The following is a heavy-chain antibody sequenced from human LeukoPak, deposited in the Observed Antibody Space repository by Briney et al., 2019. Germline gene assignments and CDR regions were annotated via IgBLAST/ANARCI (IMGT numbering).Heavy chain of an antibody. J-gene: IGHJ3*02. V-gene: IGHV4-61*02. Sequence: SSETLSLTCTVSGGSISSGSYYWSWIRQPAGKGLEWIGRIYTSDSTNYNPSLKSRVTISVDTSKNQFSLKLSSVTAADTAVYYCARDPTYRDAFDIWGQGTMVTVSS. D-gene: IGHD2-2*01. CDR3: ARDPTYRDAFDI. CDR2: IYTSDST. CDR1: GGSISSGSYY.